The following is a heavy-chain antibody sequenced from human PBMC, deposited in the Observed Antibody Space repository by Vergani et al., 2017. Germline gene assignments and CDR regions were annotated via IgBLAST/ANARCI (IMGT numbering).Heavy chain of an antibody. Sequence: EVQLVESGGGLVQPGGSLRLSCAASGFTFSSYWMHWVRQAPGKGLVWVSRINSDGSSTSYADSVKGRFTISRDNSKNTLYLQMNSLRAEDTAVYYCAKYDYDFWFDYWGQGTLVTVSS. D-gene: IGHD3-3*01. CDR1: GFTFSSYW. V-gene: IGHV3-74*02. CDR3: AKYDYDFWFDY. J-gene: IGHJ4*02. CDR2: INSDGSST.